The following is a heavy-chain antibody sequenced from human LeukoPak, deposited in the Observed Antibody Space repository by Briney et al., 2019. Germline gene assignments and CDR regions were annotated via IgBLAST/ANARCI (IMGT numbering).Heavy chain of an antibody. D-gene: IGHD3-22*01. CDR2: ISSTGSYI. J-gene: IGHJ3*02. Sequence: PGGSLRLSCAASGFTFSSYSMNWVRQAPGKGLEWVSSISSTGSYIYYADSVKGRFTIFRDNAKKSLFLQINSLRAEDTAVYFCARDLITMIVENAFDIWGQGTMVIVSS. V-gene: IGHV3-21*01. CDR1: GFTFSSYS. CDR3: ARDLITMIVENAFDI.